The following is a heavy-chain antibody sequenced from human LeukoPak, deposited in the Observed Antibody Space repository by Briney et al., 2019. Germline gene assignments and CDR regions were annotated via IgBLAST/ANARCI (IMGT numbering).Heavy chain of an antibody. J-gene: IGHJ4*02. CDR1: GFTFSIYA. CDR3: ARDRPNYYGSDGHYYSRDGYY. CDR2: ITIRGEST. V-gene: IGHV3-23*01. D-gene: IGHD5-24*01. Sequence: GGSLRLSCAASGFTFSIYAMCWVRQAPGTGLQWVSSITIRGESTWYVDSVNGRFTITRDNTENTLYLKMHRLRAEDTAVCYCARDRPNYYGSDGHYYSRDGYYWGRGTLVSVSS.